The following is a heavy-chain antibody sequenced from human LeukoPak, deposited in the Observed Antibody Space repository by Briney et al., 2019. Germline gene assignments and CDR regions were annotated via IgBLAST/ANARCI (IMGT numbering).Heavy chain of an antibody. CDR3: ATEFWSGTNIIDY. D-gene: IGHD3-3*01. Sequence: PSETLSLTCTVSGGSISGSSYYWGWIRQPPGKGLEWIGSIYYSGSTYYNPSLKSRVTISVDTSKNQFSLKLSSVTAADTAVYYCATEFWSGTNIIDYWGQGTLVTVPS. CDR2: IYYSGST. J-gene: IGHJ4*02. V-gene: IGHV4-39*07. CDR1: GGSISGSSYY.